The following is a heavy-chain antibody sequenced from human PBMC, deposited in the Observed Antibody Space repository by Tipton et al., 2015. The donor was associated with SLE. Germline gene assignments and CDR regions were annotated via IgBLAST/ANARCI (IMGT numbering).Heavy chain of an antibody. CDR2: IYNSGSI. CDR1: GDSVSSSY. J-gene: IGHJ3*01. V-gene: IGHV4-59*02. CDR3: AREHISSLRDAFEV. Sequence: TLSLTCTVSGDSVSSSYWSWIRQPPGKGLEWIGYIYNSGSINYNPSLKSRVTISVDTSKNQFNLKLRSVTVVDTAMYYCAREHISSLRDAFEVWGQGTMVTVS. D-gene: IGHD2-15*01.